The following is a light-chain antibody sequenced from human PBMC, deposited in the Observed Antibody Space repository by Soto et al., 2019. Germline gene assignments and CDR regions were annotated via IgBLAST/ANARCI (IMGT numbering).Light chain of an antibody. Sequence: QSALTQPPSASGTPGQRVTISCSGSGSNIGTNTVNWYQQLPGTAPKLLIYRTDQRPAGIPDRFSGSKSGTSASLDISGLQSDDEADYYCTAWDGSLDCRVFGGGTKLTVL. CDR2: RTD. V-gene: IGLV1-44*01. CDR1: GSNIGTNT. J-gene: IGLJ3*02. CDR3: TAWDGSLDCRV.